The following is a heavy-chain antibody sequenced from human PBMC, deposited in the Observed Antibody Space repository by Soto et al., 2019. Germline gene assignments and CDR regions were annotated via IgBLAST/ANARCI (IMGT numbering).Heavy chain of an antibody. CDR2: IYHSGST. D-gene: IGHD3-3*01. CDR3: VKQGITITSGEDV. Sequence: SETLSVSCAVSVGSISISNWWSWFRQPPGKGLEWIGEIYHSGSTNYNPSLKSRVTISVDKSKNQFSLKLSSVTAADTAVYYCVKQGITITSGEDVWGQGTTVTVSS. CDR1: VGSISISNW. J-gene: IGHJ6*01. V-gene: IGHV4-4*02.